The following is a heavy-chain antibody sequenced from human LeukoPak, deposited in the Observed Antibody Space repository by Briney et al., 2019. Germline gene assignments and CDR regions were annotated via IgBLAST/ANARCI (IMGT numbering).Heavy chain of an antibody. V-gene: IGHV4-34*01. Sequence: PSETLSLTCAVYGGSFSGYYWSWIRRPPGKGLEWIGEINHSGSTNYNPSLKSRVTISVDTSKNQFSLKLTSVTAADTAVYYCARTTEGGYTYGYFYYYYMDVWGKGTTVTISS. CDR1: GGSFSGYY. J-gene: IGHJ6*03. CDR2: INHSGST. CDR3: ARTTEGGYTYGYFYYYYMDV. D-gene: IGHD5-18*01.